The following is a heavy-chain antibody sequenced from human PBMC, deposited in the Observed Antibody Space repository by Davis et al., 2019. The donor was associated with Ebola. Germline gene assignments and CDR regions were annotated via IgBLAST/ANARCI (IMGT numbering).Heavy chain of an antibody. V-gene: IGHV3-74*01. J-gene: IGHJ4*02. CDR3: ARVKVVTTRDFDY. CDR2: INIGGGVT. D-gene: IGHD3-22*01. Sequence: PGGSLRLSCEASGFMFNTYWMHWVRQRPGKGLVWVSRINIGGGVTTYADFVKGRFTISRDNAKNSLYLQMNSLRAADTAVYYCARVKVVTTRDFDYWGQGTLVTVSS. CDR1: GFMFNTYW.